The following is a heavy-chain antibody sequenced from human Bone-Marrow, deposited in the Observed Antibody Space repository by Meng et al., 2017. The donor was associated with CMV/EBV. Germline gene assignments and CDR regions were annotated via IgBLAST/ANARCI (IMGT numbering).Heavy chain of an antibody. CDR2: INPNSGGI. Sequence: ASVKVSCKSSGYTFTGYYMHWVRQAPGQGLEWMGWINPNSGGINYAQKFQGRVTMTRDTSISTAYMELSRLRSDDTAVYYCARDFYEYDNSGYYDETFDIWGQGTMVTVSS. J-gene: IGHJ3*02. D-gene: IGHD3-22*01. CDR3: ARDFYEYDNSGYYDETFDI. CDR1: GYTFTGYY. V-gene: IGHV1-2*02.